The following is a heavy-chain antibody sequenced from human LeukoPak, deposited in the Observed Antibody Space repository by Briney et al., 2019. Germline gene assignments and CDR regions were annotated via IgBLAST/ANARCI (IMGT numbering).Heavy chain of an antibody. CDR1: SASINNYY. CDR3: ARLHFFGYSGYAFDY. D-gene: IGHD5-12*01. Sequence: ASETLSLTCTVSSASINNYYWHWIRQPPGKGLEWIGYIYYSGGTNYNPSLESRVTILVDTSKNQFSLKLSSVTAADTAMYYCARLHFFGYSGYAFDYWGQGTLVTVSS. J-gene: IGHJ4*02. V-gene: IGHV4-59*08. CDR2: IYYSGGT.